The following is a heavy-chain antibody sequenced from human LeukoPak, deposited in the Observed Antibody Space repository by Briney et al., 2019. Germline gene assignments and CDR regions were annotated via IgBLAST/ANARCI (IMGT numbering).Heavy chain of an antibody. J-gene: IGHJ6*04. V-gene: IGHV1-46*01. Sequence: GASVKVSCRASGYTFTSYYMHWVRQAPGQGLEWMGIINPSGGSTSYAQKFQGRVTMTRDTSTSTAYMELSSLRSEDTAVYYCARAAGYGGYYYGMDVWGKGTTVTVSS. CDR3: ARAAGYGGYYYGMDV. D-gene: IGHD4-23*01. CDR2: INPSGGST. CDR1: GYTFTSYY.